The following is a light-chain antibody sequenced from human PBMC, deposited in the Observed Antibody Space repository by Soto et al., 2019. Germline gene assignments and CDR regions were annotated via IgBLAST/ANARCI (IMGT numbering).Light chain of an antibody. CDR1: QSVNRSY. CDR3: QQRNVWPPIT. Sequence: EIVLTQSPGTLSLSPGERATLSCRASQSVNRSYLARYPQNPGQPPRLLVYDSTLRADGVPDRLGGSRSGTEFTLTINNLEPDDFAVYYCQQRNVWPPITFGQGTRLEIK. CDR2: DST. V-gene: IGKV3D-20*02. J-gene: IGKJ5*01.